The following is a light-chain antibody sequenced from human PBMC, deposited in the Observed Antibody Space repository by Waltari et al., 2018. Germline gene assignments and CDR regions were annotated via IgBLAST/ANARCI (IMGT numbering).Light chain of an antibody. CDR2: GAS. J-gene: IGKJ4*01. Sequence: EIVLTQSPGTLSLSPGERATLSCRASQTVSSTYLAWYQQKPGQAPRLLIYGASRATGIPDRFSGSDSGADFTLIISRLEPEDSAVYYCQQYGSSPLTFGGGTKVEIK. CDR1: QTVSSTY. V-gene: IGKV3-20*01. CDR3: QQYGSSPLT.